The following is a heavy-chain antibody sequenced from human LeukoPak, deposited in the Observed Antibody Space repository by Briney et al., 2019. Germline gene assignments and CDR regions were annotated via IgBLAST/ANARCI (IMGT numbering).Heavy chain of an antibody. V-gene: IGHV3-48*03. CDR3: VSAYGGLLDY. J-gene: IGHJ4*02. D-gene: IGHD3-16*01. CDR2: ISGSGDTI. CDR1: GVTLSAYE. Sequence: PGGSLRLSCAASGVTLSAYEMNWVRQAPGKGLEWLSYISGSGDTIYYAESVKGRFTISRDNAKNSLYLQMSSLRAEDTAVYYCVSAYGGLLDYWGPGTLDSVSS.